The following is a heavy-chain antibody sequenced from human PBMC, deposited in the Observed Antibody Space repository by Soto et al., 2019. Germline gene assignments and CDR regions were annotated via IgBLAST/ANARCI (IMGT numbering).Heavy chain of an antibody. J-gene: IGHJ4*01. Sequence: SETLSRTSPASGGSISSYYWSWIRQPPGKGLEWLGDIYYSGSTNSNPSLKSRVTLSIDTSKNQFSLKLMSVTPADTAVYYCARERNSYAFDYWGHGTQVTVYS. CDR3: ARERNSYAFDY. D-gene: IGHD5-18*01. V-gene: IGHV4-59*01. CDR2: IYYSGST. CDR1: GGSISSYY.